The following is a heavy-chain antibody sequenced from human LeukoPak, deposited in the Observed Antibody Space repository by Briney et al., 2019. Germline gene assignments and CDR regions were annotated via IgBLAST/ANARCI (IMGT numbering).Heavy chain of an antibody. D-gene: IGHD2-2*01. V-gene: IGHV3-48*01. CDR2: ISSSTI. CDR3: ARDYCSSTSCYYYYYYGMDV. J-gene: IGHJ6*02. CDR1: GFTFSSYS. Sequence: GGSLRLSCAASGFTFSSYSMNWVRQAPGKGLEWVSYISSSTIYYADSVKGRFTISRDNAKNSLYLQMNSLRAEDTAVYYCARDYCSSTSCYYYYYYGMDVWGQGTTVIVSS.